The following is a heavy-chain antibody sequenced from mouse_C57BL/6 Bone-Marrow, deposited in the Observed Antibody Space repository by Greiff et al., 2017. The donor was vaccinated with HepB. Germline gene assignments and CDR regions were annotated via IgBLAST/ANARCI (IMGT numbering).Heavy chain of an antibody. Sequence: QVQLQQSGAELARPGASVKLSCKASGYTFTSYGISWVKQRTGQGLEWIGEIYPRSSNTYYNEKLKGKSTLTADKSSSTAYMELRSLTSEDSAVYFCAVFICDYGSIYAMDYCGQGTSVTVSS. CDR2: IYPRSSNT. V-gene: IGHV1-81*01. CDR1: GYTFTSYG. CDR3: AVFICDYGSIYAMDY. D-gene: IGHD1-1*01. J-gene: IGHJ4*01.